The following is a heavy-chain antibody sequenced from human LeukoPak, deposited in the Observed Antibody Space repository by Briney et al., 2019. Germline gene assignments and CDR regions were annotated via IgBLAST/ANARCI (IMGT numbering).Heavy chain of an antibody. J-gene: IGHJ5*02. Sequence: GGSLRLSCAASGFTFSSYAMSWVRQAPGKGLEWVSAISGSGGSTYYADSVKGRFTISRDNSKNTLYLQMNSLRSDDTAVYYCARLSTSGYSYGYGLWDWFDPWGQGTLVTVSS. CDR3: ARLSTSGYSYGYGLWDWFDP. CDR2: ISGSGGST. CDR1: GFTFSSYA. D-gene: IGHD5-18*01. V-gene: IGHV3-23*01.